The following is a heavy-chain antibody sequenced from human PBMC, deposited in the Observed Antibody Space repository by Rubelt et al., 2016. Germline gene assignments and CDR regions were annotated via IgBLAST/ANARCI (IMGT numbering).Heavy chain of an antibody. J-gene: IGHJ4*02. V-gene: IGHV1-2*02. Sequence: QVHLVQSGAEVKKPGASVKVSCKASGCTLTGYYMHWVRQAPGQGLGWMGWINPNSGGTKYAQKFQGRVTMTGETSISTAYMARNRLRSDDTAVYFCAGAISSAGVDHWGQGTLVTVSS. CDR3: AGAISSAGVDH. CDR2: INPNSGGT. D-gene: IGHD3-3*01. CDR1: GCTLTGYY.